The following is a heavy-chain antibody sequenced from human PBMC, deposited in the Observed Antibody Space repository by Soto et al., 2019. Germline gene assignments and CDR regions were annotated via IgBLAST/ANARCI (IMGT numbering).Heavy chain of an antibody. CDR2: ISGSGGNT. V-gene: IGHV3-23*01. CDR3: AKDPRVHYYVSWSSSY. Sequence: PGGSLRLSCAASGFVFSSYAMSWVRQAPGKGLEWVSTISGSGGNTYYADSVKGRFTISRDNSKNTLYLQMNSLRAEDTALYYCAKDPRVHYYVSWSSSYWGQGTLVTVSS. J-gene: IGHJ4*02. D-gene: IGHD3-10*01. CDR1: GFVFSSYA.